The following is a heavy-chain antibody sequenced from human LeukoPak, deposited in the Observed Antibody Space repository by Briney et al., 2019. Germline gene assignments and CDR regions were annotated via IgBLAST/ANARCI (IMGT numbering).Heavy chain of an antibody. CDR1: GGSISSGGYY. CDR2: IYYSGST. CDR3: ARDPEGMGYHDY. J-gene: IGHJ4*02. V-gene: IGHV4-31*03. Sequence: SETLSLTCTVSGGSISSGGYYWSWIRRHPGKGLEWIGYIYYSGSTYYNPSLKSRVTISVDTFKNQLSLKLSSVTAADTAVYYCARDPEGMGYHDYWGQGTLVTVSS. D-gene: IGHD3-16*02.